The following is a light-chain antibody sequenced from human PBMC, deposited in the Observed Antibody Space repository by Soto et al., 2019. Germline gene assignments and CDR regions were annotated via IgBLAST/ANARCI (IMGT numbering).Light chain of an antibody. J-gene: IGLJ1*01. V-gene: IGLV2-14*01. CDR1: ISDVGGYNY. CDR3: SSYTSSSTYV. CDR2: EVS. Sequence: LAQPASVCGSPGQSNTISCTGTISDVGGYNYVSWYQQHPGKAPKLMIHEVSNRPSGVSNRFSGSKSGNTASLTISGLQAEDEADYYCSSYTSSSTYVFGTGTKVTVL.